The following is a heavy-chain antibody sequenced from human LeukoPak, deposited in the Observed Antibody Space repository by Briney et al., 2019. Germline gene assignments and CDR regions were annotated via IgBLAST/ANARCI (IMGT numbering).Heavy chain of an antibody. CDR3: ASDTGMLPVMDV. V-gene: IGHV3-53*01. Sequence: GGSLRLSCAASGFTVSSNYMSWVRQAPGKGLEWVSVIYSGGSTYYADSVKGRFTISRDNSKNTLYLQMNSLRAEDTAVYYCASDTGMLPVMDVWGQGTTVTVSS. D-gene: IGHD2-8*01. CDR1: GFTVSSNY. J-gene: IGHJ6*02. CDR2: IYSGGST.